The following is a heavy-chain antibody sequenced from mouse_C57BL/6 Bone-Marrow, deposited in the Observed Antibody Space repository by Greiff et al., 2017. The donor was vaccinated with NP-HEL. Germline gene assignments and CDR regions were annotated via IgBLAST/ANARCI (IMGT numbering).Heavy chain of an antibody. D-gene: IGHD1-1*01. J-gene: IGHJ1*03. V-gene: IGHV1-18*01. CDR2: INPNNGGT. CDR1: GYTFTDYN. CDR3: ARYIYYYGSSPYWYFDV. Sequence: EVQLQQSGPELVKPGASVKIPCKASGYTFTDYNMDWVKQSHGKSLEWIGDINPNNGGTIYNQKFKGKATLTVDKSSSTAYMELRSLTSEDTAVYYCARYIYYYGSSPYWYFDVWGTGTTVTVSS.